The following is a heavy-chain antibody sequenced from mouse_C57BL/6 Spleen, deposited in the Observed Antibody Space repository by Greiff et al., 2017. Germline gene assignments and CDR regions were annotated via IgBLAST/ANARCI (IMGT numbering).Heavy chain of an antibody. CDR1: GFTFSNYW. D-gene: IGHD1-1*01. CDR2: IRLKSDNYAT. V-gene: IGHV6-3*01. J-gene: IGHJ1*03. CDR3: TGQYYYGTYWYFDV. Sequence: EVQLQESGGGLVQPGGSMKLSCVASGFTFSNYWMNWVRQSPEKGLEWVAQIRLKSDNYATPYAESVKGRFTISRDDSKSSVYLQMNNLRAEDTGIYYCTGQYYYGTYWYFDVWGTGTTVTVSS.